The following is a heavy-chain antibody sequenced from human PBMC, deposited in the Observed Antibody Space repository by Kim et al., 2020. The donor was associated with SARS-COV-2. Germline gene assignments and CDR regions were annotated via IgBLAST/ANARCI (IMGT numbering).Heavy chain of an antibody. CDR2: IKEDGSDK. V-gene: IGHV3-7*01. D-gene: IGHD2-15*01. J-gene: IGHJ4*02. Sequence: GGSLRLSCAASGFTFSSHWMSWVRQAPGKGLEWLAKIKEDGSDKYYLNSVEVRFTISRDNAKNSLYLQMNSLRGEDTALYYCTRDRAYSLDFWGQGTLVTVSS. CDR3: TRDRAYSLDF. CDR1: GFTFSSHW.